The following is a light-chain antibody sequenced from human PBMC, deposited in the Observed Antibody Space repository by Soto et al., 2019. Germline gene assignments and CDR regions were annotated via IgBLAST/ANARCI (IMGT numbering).Light chain of an antibody. Sequence: QSVPTQPPSVSGAPGQRVTISCTGTNSNIGSDYGVHWYQQFPGTAPKLLIYGNSNRPSGVPDRFSGSKSGTSASLAITGLQAEDEADYYCQSYDRSLRACVFGTGTKLTVL. CDR3: QSYDRSLRACV. CDR2: GNS. V-gene: IGLV1-40*01. CDR1: NSNIGSDYG. J-gene: IGLJ1*01.